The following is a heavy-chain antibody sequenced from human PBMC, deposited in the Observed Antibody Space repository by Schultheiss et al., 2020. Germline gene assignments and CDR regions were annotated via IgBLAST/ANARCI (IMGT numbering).Heavy chain of an antibody. V-gene: IGHV4-39*01. Sequence: SETLSLTCSVSGDSISSYYWGWIRQPPGKGLEWIGSIYYSGSTYSNPSLKSRVTISADTSNNQFSLRLSSVTAADTAIYYCARHAATAIRYRYFDYWGQGILVTVSS. J-gene: IGHJ4*02. D-gene: IGHD2-2*02. CDR3: ARHAATAIRYRYFDY. CDR1: GDSISSYY. CDR2: IYYSGST.